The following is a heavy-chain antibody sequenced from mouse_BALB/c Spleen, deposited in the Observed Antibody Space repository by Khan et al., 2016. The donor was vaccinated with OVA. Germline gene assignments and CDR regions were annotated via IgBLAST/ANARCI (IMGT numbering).Heavy chain of an antibody. Sequence: QVQLKESGPGLVQPSQSLSITCTVSGFSLTNYSVHWVRQSPGKGLEWLGVIWSAGSTDYNAAFISRLTIRKDNSRSQVFFKMNSLLPNDTAIYYWSRRGYDSGRGALFAYWGQGTLVTVSA. V-gene: IGHV2-2*02. D-gene: IGHD2-4*01. CDR3: SRRGYDSGRGALFAY. CDR2: IWSAGST. J-gene: IGHJ3*01. CDR1: GFSLTNYS.